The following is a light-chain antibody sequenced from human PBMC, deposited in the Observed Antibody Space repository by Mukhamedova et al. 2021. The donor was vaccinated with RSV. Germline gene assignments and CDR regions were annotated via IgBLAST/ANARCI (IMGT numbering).Light chain of an antibody. CDR2: DNN. V-gene: IGLV1-51*01. CDR1: NSY. J-gene: IGLJ3*02. Sequence: NSYVSWYQQLPGTAPKLLIYDNNKRPSGIPDRFSASKAGTSATLGITGLQTGDEADYYCATWDTSRDTGVFGGGTKLTVL. CDR3: ATWDTSRDTGV.